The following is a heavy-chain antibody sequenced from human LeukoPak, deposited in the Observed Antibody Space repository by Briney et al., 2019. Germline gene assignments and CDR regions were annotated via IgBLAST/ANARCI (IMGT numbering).Heavy chain of an antibody. J-gene: IGHJ4*02. V-gene: IGHV1-46*01. CDR3: ARAFYDNVVQPNFDH. CDR2: ISPSGGST. CDR1: GYTFTSYY. D-gene: IGHD3-16*01. Sequence: GASVKVSCKASGYTFTSYYMHWVRQAPGQGLEWMGIISPSGGSTTYAQTFQGRVTMTSDTSTSTVYMELSSLRSEDTAVYYCARAFYDNVVQPNFDHWGQGALVTVSS.